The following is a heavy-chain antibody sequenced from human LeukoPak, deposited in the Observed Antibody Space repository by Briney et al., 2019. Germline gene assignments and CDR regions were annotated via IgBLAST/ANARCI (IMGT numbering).Heavy chain of an antibody. CDR2: IYSSGTT. J-gene: IGHJ4*02. CDR3: ARDGYTASYYSLDY. Sequence: SETLSLTCTVSGGSIRSYYWSWIRQPAGKGLESIGRIYSSGTTNYNPSLQSRVTMSVDMSTNQFSLRLSSVTAADTAIYYCARDGYTASYYSLDYWGQGILVTVSS. V-gene: IGHV4-4*07. CDR1: GGSIRSYY. D-gene: IGHD1-26*01.